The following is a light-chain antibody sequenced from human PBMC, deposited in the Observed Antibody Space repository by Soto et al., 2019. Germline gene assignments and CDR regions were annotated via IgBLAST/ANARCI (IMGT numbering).Light chain of an antibody. V-gene: IGKV1-5*03. CDR3: LQYNGFTRT. J-gene: IGKJ1*01. Sequence: DIQMTQSPSTLSASIGDRVIITCWASQNIGRYLAWYQQKPGEAPKFLIYAASSLERGVPSRFSGGRSETEFTLTISGLQPDDFATYYCLQYNGFTRTFGQGTKV. CDR1: QNIGRY. CDR2: AAS.